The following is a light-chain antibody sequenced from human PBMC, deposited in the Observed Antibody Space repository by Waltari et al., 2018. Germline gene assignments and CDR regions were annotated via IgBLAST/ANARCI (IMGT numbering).Light chain of an antibody. Sequence: DIVMTQSPDSLSVSLGERATINCKSSLSILHSSQNKNYLAWYQQKSGQSPKLLIYAASTRESGVPDRFSGSGSGTDFTLTIRGLQAEDVAVYYCQQYFSSPLSFGPGTKVDIK. CDR2: AAS. J-gene: IGKJ3*01. V-gene: IGKV4-1*01. CDR3: QQYFSSPLS. CDR1: LSILHSSQNKNY.